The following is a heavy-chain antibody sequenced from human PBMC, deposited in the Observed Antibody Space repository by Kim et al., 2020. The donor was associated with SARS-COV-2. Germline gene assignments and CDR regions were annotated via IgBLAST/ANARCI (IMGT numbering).Heavy chain of an antibody. CDR1: GFTFSSYA. CDR3: ASSPYYYGSGASEYYFDY. V-gene: IGHV3-30*04. CDR2: ISYDGSNK. D-gene: IGHD3-10*01. Sequence: GGSLRLSCAASGFTFSSYAMHWVRQAPGKGLEWVAVISYDGSNKYYADSVKGRFTISRDNSKNTLYLQMNSLRAEDTAVYYCASSPYYYGSGASEYYFDYWGQGTLVTVSS. J-gene: IGHJ4*02.